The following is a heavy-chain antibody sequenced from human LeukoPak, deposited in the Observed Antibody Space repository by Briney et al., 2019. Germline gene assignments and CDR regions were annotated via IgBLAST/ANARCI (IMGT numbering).Heavy chain of an antibody. V-gene: IGHV4-59*01. D-gene: IGHD1-26*01. J-gene: IGHJ4*02. Sequence: GSLRLSCAASGFTFSSYAMSWIRQPPGKGLEWIGYIYYSGSTNYNPSLKSRVTISVDTSKNQFSLKLTSVTAADTAVYYCARTWDLLGWFDFWGQGALVTVSS. CDR1: GFTFSSYA. CDR2: IYYSGST. CDR3: ARTWDLLGWFDF.